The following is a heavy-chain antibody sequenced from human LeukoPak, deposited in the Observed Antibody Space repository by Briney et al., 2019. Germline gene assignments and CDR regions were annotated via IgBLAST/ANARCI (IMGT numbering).Heavy chain of an antibody. V-gene: IGHV4-61*02. CDR3: ARVGYCSSTSCLGTYFDY. CDR1: GGSISSGSYY. J-gene: IGHJ4*02. Sequence: SQTLSLTCTVSGGSISSGSYYWSWIRQPAGKGLEWIGRIYTSGSTNYNPSLKSRVTISVDTSKNQFSLKLSSVTAADTAVYYCARVGYCSSTSCLGTYFDYWGQGTLVTVSS. CDR2: IYTSGST. D-gene: IGHD2-2*03.